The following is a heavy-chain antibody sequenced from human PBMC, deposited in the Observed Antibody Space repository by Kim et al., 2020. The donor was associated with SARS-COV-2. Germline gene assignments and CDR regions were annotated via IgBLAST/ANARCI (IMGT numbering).Heavy chain of an antibody. Sequence: GGSLRLSCAASGFTFSDFAFHWVRQAPGMGLEWVAVISDDANNKYDAESVKGRFTISRDNSKNTLYLQMNSLRAEDTAVYYCARGEYSSSWSIGEAFDFWGQETIVTVSS. CDR3: ARGEYSSSWSIGEAFDF. CDR2: ISDDANNK. V-gene: IGHV3-30*04. CDR1: GFTFSDFA. D-gene: IGHD6-13*01. J-gene: IGHJ3*01.